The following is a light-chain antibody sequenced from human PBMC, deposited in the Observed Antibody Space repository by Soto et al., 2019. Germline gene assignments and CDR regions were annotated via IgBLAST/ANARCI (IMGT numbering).Light chain of an antibody. CDR1: QSIDSNY. V-gene: IGKV3-11*01. CDR3: QQRSNWIT. CDR2: GAS. J-gene: IGKJ5*01. Sequence: IVVTQSPGTLSFSPSQSSTLSVRASQSIDSNYLSWYQQKPGQAPRLIISGASTRATGTPARFSGSGSGTDFTLTISSLEPEDFAVYYCQQRSNWITFGQGTRLENK.